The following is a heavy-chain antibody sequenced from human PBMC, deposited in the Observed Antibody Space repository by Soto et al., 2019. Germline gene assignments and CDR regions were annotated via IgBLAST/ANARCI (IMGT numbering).Heavy chain of an antibody. V-gene: IGHV2-5*02. CDR2: IYWAEDK. J-gene: IGHJ4*02. CDR3: AHTYYYDSSGDYYFDY. Sequence: QITLKESGPTLVKPTQTLTLTCTFSGFSLSTSGVGVGWIRQPPGKAMEWLALIYWAEDKRYSPALKSRLTITKDTYKNPGVLTMTNMYPVDTATYYCAHTYYYDSSGDYYFDYCGQGTLVTVAS. D-gene: IGHD3-22*01. CDR1: GFSLSTSGVG.